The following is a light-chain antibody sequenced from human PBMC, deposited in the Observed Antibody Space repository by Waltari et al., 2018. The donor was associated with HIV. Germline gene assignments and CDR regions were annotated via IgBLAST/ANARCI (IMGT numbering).Light chain of an antibody. Sequence: QSALTQPASVSGSPGQSITIPCTGTRSDVWGYNHVSWYQQHPGKAPRLMMYEVTKRPSGGSHRLAGSKTGNTASLTISGLQPEDEADYYCCSFAGSFTGVFGGGTKLTVL. CDR1: RSDVWGYNH. V-gene: IGLV2-23*02. CDR2: EVT. CDR3: CSFAGSFTGV. J-gene: IGLJ3*02.